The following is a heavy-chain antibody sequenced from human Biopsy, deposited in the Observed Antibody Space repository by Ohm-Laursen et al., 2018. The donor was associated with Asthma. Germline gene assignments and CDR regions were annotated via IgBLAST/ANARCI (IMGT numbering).Heavy chain of an antibody. D-gene: IGHD2-21*01. Sequence: SLRLSCSASGISFRNYGMHWVRQAPGKGLEWVALLSSDGAYEYYADSVKGRFTISRDNSKNTLYLQRSSLRAEDTAVYYCATDRGALVVLLGFRFQHWGQGSLVSVSS. J-gene: IGHJ1*01. CDR3: ATDRGALVVLLGFRFQH. CDR2: LSSDGAYE. CDR1: GISFRNYG. V-gene: IGHV3-30*03.